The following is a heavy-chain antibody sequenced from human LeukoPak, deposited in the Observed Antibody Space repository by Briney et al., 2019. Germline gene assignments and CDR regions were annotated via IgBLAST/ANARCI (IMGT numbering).Heavy chain of an antibody. V-gene: IGHV3-66*01. Sequence: GGSLRLSCAASGFTVSSNYMSWVRQAPGKGLEWVSTIYSGGSTYYADSVKGRFTISRDNSKNTLYLQMNSLRAEDTAVYYCAKEESQWLVTSSFDYWGQGTLVTVSS. J-gene: IGHJ4*02. CDR2: IYSGGST. CDR3: AKEESQWLVTSSFDY. D-gene: IGHD6-19*01. CDR1: GFTVSSNY.